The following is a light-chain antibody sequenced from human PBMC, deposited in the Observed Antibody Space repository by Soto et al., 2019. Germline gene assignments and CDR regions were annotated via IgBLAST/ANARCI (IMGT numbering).Light chain of an antibody. Sequence: DVQMTQSPSTLSASVGDRVTITCRASQSINKWLAWYQQKPGRAPKLLISDATSLESGVPSRFRGSGSGTEFTLFISGLQPDVFATYYFHQYDSYSPPWTFGQGTKVEIK. CDR3: HQYDSYSPPWT. CDR2: DAT. J-gene: IGKJ1*01. V-gene: IGKV1-5*01. CDR1: QSINKW.